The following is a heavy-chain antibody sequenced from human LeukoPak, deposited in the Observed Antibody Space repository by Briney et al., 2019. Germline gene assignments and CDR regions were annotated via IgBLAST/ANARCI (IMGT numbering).Heavy chain of an antibody. Sequence: GGSLRLSCAASGFTFSSYAMHWVRQTPDKGLEWVAVISYDGSNAYYADSVKGRLAISRDNSKNTLYLQMNSLRAEDTAVYYCARDVVATIRYYFDYWGQGALVTVSS. J-gene: IGHJ4*02. CDR1: GFTFSSYA. V-gene: IGHV3-30*09. D-gene: IGHD5-12*01. CDR3: ARDVVATIRYYFDY. CDR2: ISYDGSNA.